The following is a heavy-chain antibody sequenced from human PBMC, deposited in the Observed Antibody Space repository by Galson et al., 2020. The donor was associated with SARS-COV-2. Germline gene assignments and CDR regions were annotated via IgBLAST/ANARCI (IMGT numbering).Heavy chain of an antibody. D-gene: IGHD2-15*01. Sequence: GESLKISCKGFGYSFTSYWIGWVRQMPGKGLEWMGISYPGDSDTRYSPSFQGQVTISADKSISTVYLQWSSLKASDSAMYYCARSGESSRYCSGGSCYSRVDYWGQGTLVIVSS. CDR3: ARSGESSRYCSGGSCYSRVDY. J-gene: IGHJ4*02. CDR1: GYSFTSYW. V-gene: IGHV5-51*01. CDR2: SYPGDSDT.